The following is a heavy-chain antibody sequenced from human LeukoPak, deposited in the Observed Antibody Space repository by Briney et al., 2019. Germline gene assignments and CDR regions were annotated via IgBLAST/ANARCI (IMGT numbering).Heavy chain of an antibody. CDR1: GFTFSSYD. CDR2: IGTAGDT. CDR3: ASGGATVTHDWYFDL. J-gene: IGHJ2*01. V-gene: IGHV3-13*01. D-gene: IGHD4-17*01. Sequence: PGGSLRLSCAAAGFTFSSYDMHWVRQATGEGREWVSAIGTAGDTYYPGSVKGRFTISREDAKNSLYLQMNSLRAGDTAVYYCASGGATVTHDWYFDLWGRGTLVTVSS.